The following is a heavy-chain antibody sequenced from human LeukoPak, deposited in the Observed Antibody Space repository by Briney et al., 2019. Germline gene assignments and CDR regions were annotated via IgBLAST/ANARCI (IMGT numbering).Heavy chain of an antibody. CDR1: GYSISSGYY. CDR3: ARVKREDWPDYYYYYMDV. J-gene: IGHJ6*03. V-gene: IGHV4-61*01. CDR2: VYSSGTT. D-gene: IGHD3/OR15-3a*01. Sequence: SETLSLTCSVSGYSISSGYYWSWLRQPPGRGVEWIGYVYSSGTTSSNPSLKSRVTMSLDTSKSQFSLRLTSVIAADTAVYYCARVKREDWPDYYYYYMDVWGKGTTVTIS.